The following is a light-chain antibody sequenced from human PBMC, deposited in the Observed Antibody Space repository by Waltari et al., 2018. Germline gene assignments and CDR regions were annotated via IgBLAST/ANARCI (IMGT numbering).Light chain of an antibody. V-gene: IGKV2-40*01. CDR1: QSLLDSEDGNTY. CDR3: MQALEFPYS. Sequence: DIVMTKTPLSLPVTLGEPASISCSSSQSLLDSEDGNTYLEWYLQKPGQSPQLLIYEVSNRASGVPDRFSGSGSDTDFTLKISRVEAEDVGVYYCMQALEFPYSFGQGTKVEIK. CDR2: EVS. J-gene: IGKJ2*03.